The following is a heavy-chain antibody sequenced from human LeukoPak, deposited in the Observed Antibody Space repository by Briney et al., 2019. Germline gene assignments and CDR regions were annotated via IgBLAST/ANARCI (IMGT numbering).Heavy chain of an antibody. CDR2: IYYSGST. D-gene: IGHD3-22*01. CDR3: ARGSGGYDSSGYYYEEIDY. V-gene: IGHV4-59*01. J-gene: IGHJ4*02. CDR1: GGSISSYY. Sequence: SETLTLTCTASGGSISSYYWSWIRQPPGKGLEWIGYIYYSGSTNYNPSLKSRVTISVDTSKNQFSLKLSSVTAADTAVYYCARGSGGYDSSGYYYEEIDYWGQGTLVTVSS.